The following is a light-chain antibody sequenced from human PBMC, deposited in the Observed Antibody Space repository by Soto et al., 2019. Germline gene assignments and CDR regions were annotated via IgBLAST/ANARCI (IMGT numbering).Light chain of an antibody. CDR3: CSYAGSSTLV. CDR1: SSDVGSYNL. Sequence: SVLTQPASVSGSPGQSITISCTGTSSDVGSYNLVSWYQQHTGKAPKLMIYDDTKRPSGVSNRFSGSKSGNTASLTISGLQAEDEADYYCCSYAGSSTLVVGGGTKVTV. CDR2: DDT. J-gene: IGLJ2*01. V-gene: IGLV2-23*01.